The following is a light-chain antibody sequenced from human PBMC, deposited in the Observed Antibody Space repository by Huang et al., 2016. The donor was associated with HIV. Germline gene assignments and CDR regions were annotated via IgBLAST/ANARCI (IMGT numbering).Light chain of an antibody. J-gene: IGKJ5*01. Sequence: AIQMTQSPSSLSASTGDRVTITCRASQAISDYLAWFQQKPGKAPKRLIYAASTLQSGVPSRFSGSGSGTDFTFTISRLQSEDFATYYCQQYYTYPLTFGQGTRLE. CDR2: AAS. V-gene: IGKV1-8*01. CDR3: QQYYTYPLT. CDR1: QAISDY.